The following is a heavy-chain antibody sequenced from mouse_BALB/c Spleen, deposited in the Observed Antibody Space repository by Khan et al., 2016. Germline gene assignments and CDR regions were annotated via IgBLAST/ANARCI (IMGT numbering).Heavy chain of an antibody. D-gene: IGHD2-1*01. CDR3: AREGLNYDYAMDY. Sequence: QVQLKQSGAELVRPGVSVKISCKGSGYTFTDYAIHWVKQSHAKSLEWIGVISTYYGDTTYNQKFEGKATMTVDKSSSTAYLELARLTSEDSAIYSCAREGLNYDYAMDYWGQGTSVTVSS. J-gene: IGHJ4*01. V-gene: IGHV1S137*01. CDR2: ISTYYGDT. CDR1: GYTFTDYA.